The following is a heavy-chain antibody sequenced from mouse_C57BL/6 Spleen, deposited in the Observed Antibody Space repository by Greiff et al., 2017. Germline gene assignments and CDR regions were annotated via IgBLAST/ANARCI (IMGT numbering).Heavy chain of an antibody. D-gene: IGHD1-1*01. CDR2: ISYDGSN. Sequence: EVKLKESGPGLVKPSQSLSLTCSVTGYSITSGYYWNWIRQFPGNKLEWKGYISYDGSNNYNPSLKNRISITRDTSKNQFFLKLNSVTTEDTATYYCARGEYYYGPYLDYWGQGTTLTVSS. V-gene: IGHV3-6*01. J-gene: IGHJ2*01. CDR3: ARGEYYYGPYLDY. CDR1: GYSITSGYY.